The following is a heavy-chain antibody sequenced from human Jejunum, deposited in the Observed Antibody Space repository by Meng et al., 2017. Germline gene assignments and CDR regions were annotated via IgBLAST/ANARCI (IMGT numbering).Heavy chain of an antibody. J-gene: IGHJ4*02. D-gene: IGHD2-8*01. CDR3: ARSREWVNDY. V-gene: IGHV1-2*02. Sequence: APPVRSWARVKEPGAAVKVHWKPSGYTFSDNYLPWLRQAPGQGLEWMAWINPNSGGTKYAQKFQGRVTMTSDTSISTAYMELSNLRSDDPAVYYCARSREWVNDYWGQGTLVTVSS. CDR2: INPNSGGT. CDR1: GYTFSDNY.